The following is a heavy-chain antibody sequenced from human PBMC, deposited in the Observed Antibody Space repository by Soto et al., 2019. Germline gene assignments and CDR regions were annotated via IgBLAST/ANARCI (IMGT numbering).Heavy chain of an antibody. Sequence: PSETLSLTCTVSGGSVSSGSYYWTWIRQPPGKGLEWLGYIYYSGTTNYNPPLKSRITISVDTSGNQFSLKLSSVTAADTAVYFCARTYCTITACQAHGIDVWGQGTTVTVSS. CDR3: ARTYCTITACQAHGIDV. V-gene: IGHV4-61*01. CDR1: GGSVSSGSYY. CDR2: IYYSGTT. J-gene: IGHJ6*02. D-gene: IGHD5-12*01.